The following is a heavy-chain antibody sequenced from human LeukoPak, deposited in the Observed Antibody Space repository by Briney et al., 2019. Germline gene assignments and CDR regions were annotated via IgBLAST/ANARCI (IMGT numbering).Heavy chain of an antibody. CDR2: INTDSSDI. Sequence: GGSLRLSCATSGFTFSRYALNGVRKAPEKGLEWVSYINTDSSDIHYADSVKGRFTISRDNARNTLYLQLSSLRAEDSAVYYCARDTFHPGLIDSWGQGTLVTVSS. J-gene: IGHJ4*02. D-gene: IGHD2-21*01. V-gene: IGHV3-21*05. CDR1: GFTFSRYA. CDR3: ARDTFHPGLIDS.